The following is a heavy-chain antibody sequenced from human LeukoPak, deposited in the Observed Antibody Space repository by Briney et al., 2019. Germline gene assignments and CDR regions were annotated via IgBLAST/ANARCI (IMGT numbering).Heavy chain of an antibody. Sequence: ASVKVSCKVSGYTLTQLSMHWVRQAPGKGREGMGGFDPEDGETIYAQKFQGRVTMTEDTSTEAAYMELSSLRSEDTAVYYCATAHSNYNYYGMHVWGQGTTVTVSS. J-gene: IGHJ6*02. CDR3: ATAHSNYNYYGMHV. D-gene: IGHD4-11*01. CDR1: GYTLTQLS. CDR2: FDPEDGET. V-gene: IGHV1-24*01.